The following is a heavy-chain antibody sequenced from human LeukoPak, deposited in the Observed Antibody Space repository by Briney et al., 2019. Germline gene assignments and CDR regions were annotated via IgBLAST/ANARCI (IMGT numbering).Heavy chain of an antibody. Sequence: PSETLSLTCAVYGGSFSGYYWSWIRQPPGKGLEWIGGINHSGSTNYNPSLKSRVTISVDTSKNQFSLKLSSVTAADTAVYYCARSRIAVAGTTVDYWGQGTLVTVSS. CDR1: GGSFSGYY. D-gene: IGHD6-19*01. J-gene: IGHJ4*02. V-gene: IGHV4-34*01. CDR3: ARSRIAVAGTTVDY. CDR2: INHSGST.